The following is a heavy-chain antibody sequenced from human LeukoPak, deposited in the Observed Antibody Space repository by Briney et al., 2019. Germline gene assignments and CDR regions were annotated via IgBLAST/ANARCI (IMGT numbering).Heavy chain of an antibody. CDR1: GYPFTGYY. D-gene: IGHD3-22*01. Sequence: ASVKVSCKASGYPFTGYYMHWVRQAPGQGLEWMGWINPNSGGTNYAQKFQGRVTMTRDTSISTAYMELSRLRSDDTAVYYCARDPWYYYDSSGYSNGYFDYWGQGTLVTVSS. V-gene: IGHV1-2*02. CDR3: ARDPWYYYDSSGYSNGYFDY. CDR2: INPNSGGT. J-gene: IGHJ4*02.